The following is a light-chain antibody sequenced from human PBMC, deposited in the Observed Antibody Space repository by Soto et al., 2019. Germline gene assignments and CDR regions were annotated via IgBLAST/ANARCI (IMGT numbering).Light chain of an antibody. CDR1: SSDVGGYNY. J-gene: IGLJ1*01. CDR3: SSYTSSSTQV. V-gene: IGLV2-14*01. Sequence: QSVLTQPASVSGSPGQSITIYCTGTSSDVGGYNYVSWYQQHPGKAPKLMIYEVSNRPSGVSNRFSGSKSGNTASLTISGLQAEDEADYYCSSYTSSSTQVFGTGTKLTV. CDR2: EVS.